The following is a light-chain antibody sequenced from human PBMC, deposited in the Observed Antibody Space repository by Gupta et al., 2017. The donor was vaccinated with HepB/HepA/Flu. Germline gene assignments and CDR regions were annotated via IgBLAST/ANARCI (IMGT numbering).Light chain of an antibody. V-gene: IGLV1-47*01. Sequence: QSVLTQPPPASGTPGQTVTISCSGSSSNIGSNYVYWYQQFPGTAPKLLIYRNNQRPSGVPDRFSGSKSGTSASLAISGLRSDDEADYYCATWDDSLSGYVFGNGTNVTVL. CDR1: SSNIGSNY. CDR3: ATWDDSLSGYV. CDR2: RNN. J-gene: IGLJ1*01.